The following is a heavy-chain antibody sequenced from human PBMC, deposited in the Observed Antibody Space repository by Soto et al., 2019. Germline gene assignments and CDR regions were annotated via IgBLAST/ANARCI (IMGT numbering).Heavy chain of an antibody. CDR3: ARLIGNSWLDS. D-gene: IGHD2-8*01. CDR2: TYYRSKWYN. V-gene: IGHV6-1*01. Sequence: PSQTLSLTCAISGDSVSTNSATWEWIRQSPSRGLEWLGRTYYRSKWYNDYAVSVKGRITINPDTSNNQLSLQLNSVTPDDTAVYYCARLIGNSWLDSWGQGTLVTVSS. J-gene: IGHJ5*01. CDR1: GDSVSTNSAT.